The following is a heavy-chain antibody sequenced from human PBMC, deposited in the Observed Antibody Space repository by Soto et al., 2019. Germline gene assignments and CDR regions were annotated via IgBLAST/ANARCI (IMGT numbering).Heavy chain of an antibody. Sequence: QVVQSGPEVKNPGTSVRVSCQTSGFTFSNSAVQWVRQARGQPLEWIGWIMSGGGHTKFAQKIQDRLTITRDCSTSTLLMELSSLNSEDTGVYYCATDLYDRADGGNLEYWGQGPRVPVSS. J-gene: IGHJ4*02. V-gene: IGHV1-58*01. D-gene: IGHD3-22*01. CDR1: GFTFSNSA. CDR2: IMSGGGHT. CDR3: ATDLYDRADGGNLEY.